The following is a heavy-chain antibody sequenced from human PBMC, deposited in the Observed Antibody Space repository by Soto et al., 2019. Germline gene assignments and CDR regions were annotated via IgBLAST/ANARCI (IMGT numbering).Heavy chain of an antibody. J-gene: IGHJ4*02. V-gene: IGHV4-39*01. CDR3: ATGRSDSVWYEEHX. CDR2: LSYLGTT. Sequence: SETLSLTCTGSNDSISSGTYYWAWIRQPPGRGLEWIGSLSYLGTTDYNPYLKSRVTISKDASKNQFYLKLTSMTAADTAVYYCATGRSDSVWYEEHXWGQGTLVTVSX. D-gene: IGHD6-19*01. CDR1: NDSISSGTYY.